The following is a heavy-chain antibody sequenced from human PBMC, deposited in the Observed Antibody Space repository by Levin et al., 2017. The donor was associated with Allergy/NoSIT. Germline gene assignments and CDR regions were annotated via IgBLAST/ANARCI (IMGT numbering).Heavy chain of an antibody. V-gene: IGHV3-20*04. Sequence: GGSLRLSCAASGFTFDDHGMSWVRQAPGKGLEWVSGINWNGGSTGYADPVKGRFTISRDNAKNSLYLQMNSLRAEDTALYYCARVVYGSGSYYFGYWGQGTLVTVSS. CDR3: ARVVYGSGSYYFGY. D-gene: IGHD3-10*01. CDR2: INWNGGST. J-gene: IGHJ4*02. CDR1: GFTFDDHG.